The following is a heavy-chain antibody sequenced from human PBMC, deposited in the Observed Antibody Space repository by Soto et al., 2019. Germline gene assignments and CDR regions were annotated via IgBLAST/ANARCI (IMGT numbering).Heavy chain of an antibody. CDR2: INVDGTET. CDR3: ARDKEVLLTNYGMAV. Sequence: GWSLRLSCTSPIFTFVSYWMHWVRQAPGKGLVWVSDINVDGTETWYADSVKGRFTISRDNDKKTLYLHMTGLRVDDTGVYYCARDKEVLLTNYGMAVWGQGTTVTVS. J-gene: IGHJ6*02. V-gene: IGHV3-74*01. CDR1: IFTFVSYW.